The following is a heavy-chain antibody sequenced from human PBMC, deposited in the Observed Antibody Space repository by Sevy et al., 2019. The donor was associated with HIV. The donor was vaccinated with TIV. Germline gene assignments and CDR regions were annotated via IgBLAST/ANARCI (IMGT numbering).Heavy chain of an antibody. Sequence: GGSLRLSCRASGFTFSSYVMHWVRQAPGKGLEWVALIWDDGSDKYYADSVKGRFTISRDNSKNMLYLQMNSLRPEDTAVYYCARDLVGATSDWGQGTLVTVSS. CDR1: GFTFSSYV. V-gene: IGHV3-30*04. J-gene: IGHJ4*02. CDR2: IWDDGSDK. CDR3: ARDLVGATSD. D-gene: IGHD1-26*01.